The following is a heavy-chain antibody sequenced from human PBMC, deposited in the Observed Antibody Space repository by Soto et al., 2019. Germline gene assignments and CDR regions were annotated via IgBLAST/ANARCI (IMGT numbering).Heavy chain of an antibody. CDR1: GYTFTSYG. Sequence: ASVKVPCKASGYTFTSYGISWVRQAPGQGFEWMGWISAYTGNTNYAQKLQGRVTMTTDTSTSTAYMELRSLRSDDTAVYYCARDQSRYCSGGSCSQDYWGQGTLVTVSS. CDR3: ARDQSRYCSGGSCSQDY. D-gene: IGHD2-15*01. J-gene: IGHJ4*02. CDR2: ISAYTGNT. V-gene: IGHV1-18*01.